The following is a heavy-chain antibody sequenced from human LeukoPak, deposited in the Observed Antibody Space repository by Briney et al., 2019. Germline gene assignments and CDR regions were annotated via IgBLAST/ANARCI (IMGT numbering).Heavy chain of an antibody. D-gene: IGHD3-22*01. Sequence: SETLSLTCAVSGGSIRSGGYSWSWIRQPPGKGLEWIGYIYHSGSTFYNPSLKSRVIISIDRSKNQFSLKLNSVTAADTAVYYCARVGWSMIRAFDIWGQGTMVTVSS. CDR2: IYHSGST. J-gene: IGHJ3*02. CDR1: GGSIRSGGYS. V-gene: IGHV4-30-2*01. CDR3: ARVGWSMIRAFDI.